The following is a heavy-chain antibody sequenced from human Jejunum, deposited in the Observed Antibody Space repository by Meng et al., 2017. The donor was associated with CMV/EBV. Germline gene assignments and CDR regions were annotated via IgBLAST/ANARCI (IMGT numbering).Heavy chain of an antibody. V-gene: IGHV3-9*01. CDR3: AKDLSTGTTRPSSYYYYGLDV. D-gene: IGHD1-7*01. Sequence: AMPWVRQAPGTGLEWVAGVSWNSGNIAYADSVKGRFTISRDNAKNSLYLQMNSLTTEDTALYYCAKDLSTGTTRPSSYYYYGLDVWGQGTTVTVSS. CDR1: A. J-gene: IGHJ6*02. CDR2: VSWNSGNI.